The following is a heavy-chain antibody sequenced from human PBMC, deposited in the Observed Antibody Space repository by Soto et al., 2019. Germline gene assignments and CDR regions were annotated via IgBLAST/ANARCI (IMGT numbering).Heavy chain of an antibody. J-gene: IGHJ3*02. CDR3: ASLNSLSGLGDAFDI. CDR2: IKQDGSEK. CDR1: GFSFSTYW. D-gene: IGHD3-10*01. Sequence: EVQLVETGGALVQPGGSLRLSCTASGFSFSTYWMSWVRQAPGKGLEWVANIKQDGSEKYYVDSVKGRFTISRDNVKNSLYLQMSSLRAEDTAVYYCASLNSLSGLGDAFDIWGQGTMVTVSS. V-gene: IGHV3-7*02.